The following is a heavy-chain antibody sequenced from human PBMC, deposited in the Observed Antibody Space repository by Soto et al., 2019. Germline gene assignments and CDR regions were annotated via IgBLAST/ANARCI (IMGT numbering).Heavy chain of an antibody. CDR3: ARDHSSSPAFDI. CDR2: ISSSSSYI. D-gene: IGHD6-6*01. V-gene: IGHV3-21*01. CDR1: GFTFSSYS. Sequence: PGGSLRLSCAASGFTFSSYSMNWVRQAPGKGLEWVSSISSSSSYIYFADSVKGRFTISRDNAKNSLYLQMNSLRAEDTAVYYCARDHSSSPAFDIWGQGTMVTVSS. J-gene: IGHJ3*02.